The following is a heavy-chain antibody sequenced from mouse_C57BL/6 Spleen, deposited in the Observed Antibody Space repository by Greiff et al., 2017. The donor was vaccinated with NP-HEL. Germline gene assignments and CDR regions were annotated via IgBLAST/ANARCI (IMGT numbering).Heavy chain of an antibody. CDR1: GYTFTSYG. Sequence: VKLQESGAELARPGASVKLSCKASGYTFTSYGISWVKQRTGQGLEWIGEIYPRSGNTYYNEKFKGKATLTADKSSSTAYMELRSLTSEDSAVYFCARTWDENAMDYWGQGTSVTVSS. D-gene: IGHD4-1*01. CDR3: ARTWDENAMDY. CDR2: IYPRSGNT. J-gene: IGHJ4*01. V-gene: IGHV1-81*01.